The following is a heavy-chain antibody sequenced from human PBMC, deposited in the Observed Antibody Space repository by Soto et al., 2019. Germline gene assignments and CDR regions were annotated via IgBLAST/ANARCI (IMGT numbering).Heavy chain of an antibody. D-gene: IGHD2-15*01. V-gene: IGHV3-30*03. CDR3: AIGVVAVVDY. Sequence: QVQLVESGRGVVQPGRSLRLSCAASGFTFSSYGMHWVRQAPGKGLEWVAVISYDGSNKYYADSVKGRFTISRDNSKNTLYLQMNSLRAEDTAVYYCAIGVVAVVDYWGQGTLVTVSS. CDR2: ISYDGSNK. CDR1: GFTFSSYG. J-gene: IGHJ4*02.